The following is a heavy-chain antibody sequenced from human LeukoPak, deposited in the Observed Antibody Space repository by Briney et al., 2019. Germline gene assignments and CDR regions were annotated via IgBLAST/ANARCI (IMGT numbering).Heavy chain of an antibody. D-gene: IGHD6-13*01. V-gene: IGHV4-59*08. CDR3: ARGLYSSSWYSLGYMDV. Sequence: SETLSLTCTVSGGSVTSYFWSWIRQPPGKGLEWIGYIYYRGTTSYNPSLKSRLTISVDTFKNQFALNLRSVTAADTAVYYCARGLYSSSWYSLGYMDVWGKGTTVTVSS. J-gene: IGHJ6*03. CDR2: IYYRGTT. CDR1: GGSVTSYF.